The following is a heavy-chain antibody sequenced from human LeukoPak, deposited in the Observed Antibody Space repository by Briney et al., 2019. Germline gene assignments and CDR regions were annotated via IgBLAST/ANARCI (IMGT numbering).Heavy chain of an antibody. CDR3: ARDLGQWLVKAYWYFDL. Sequence: GGSLRLSCAASGLTFSNYWMDWVRQAPGKGLEWVANIKQDGSEKNYVDSVKGRFIISRDNAKNSLYLQMNTLRAEDTAVYYCARDLGQWLVKAYWYFDLWGRGTLVTVSS. CDR1: GLTFSNYW. V-gene: IGHV3-7*03. CDR2: IKQDGSEK. D-gene: IGHD6-19*01. J-gene: IGHJ2*01.